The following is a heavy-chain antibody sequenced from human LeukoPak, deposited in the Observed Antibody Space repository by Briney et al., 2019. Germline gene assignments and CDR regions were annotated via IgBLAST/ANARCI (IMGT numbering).Heavy chain of an antibody. Sequence: SVQVSCKASVGTFSSYSISWVRQAPGQGLEWMGRIIPILGIANYAQKFQGRGTITADKSTRTAYMELSSLRSEDTAVYYCERQFSNMIVNAFDIWGQGTMVTVSS. CDR2: IIPILGIA. D-gene: IGHD3-22*01. V-gene: IGHV1-69*02. CDR3: ERQFSNMIVNAFDI. CDR1: VGTFSSYS. J-gene: IGHJ3*02.